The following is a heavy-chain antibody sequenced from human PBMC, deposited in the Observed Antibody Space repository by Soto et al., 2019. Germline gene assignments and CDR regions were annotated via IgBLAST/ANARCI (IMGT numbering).Heavy chain of an antibody. V-gene: IGHV4-34*01. CDR2: INHSGST. D-gene: IGHD6-19*01. CDR3: ARDQKGYEGISSGWSNGPFDY. Sequence: SETLSLTCAVYGGSFSGYYWSWIRQPPGKGLEWIGEINHSGSTNYNPSLKSRVTISVDTSKNQFSLQLSSVTAADTAVYYCARDQKGYEGISSGWSNGPFDYWGQGTLVTVSS. CDR1: GGSFSGYY. J-gene: IGHJ4*02.